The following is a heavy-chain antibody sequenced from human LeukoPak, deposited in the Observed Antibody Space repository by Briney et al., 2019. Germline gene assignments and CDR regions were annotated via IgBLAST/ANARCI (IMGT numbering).Heavy chain of an antibody. CDR2: IYYSGST. CDR3: ARLRDCGGDCYWGYYFDH. CDR1: GGSISSYY. V-gene: IGHV4-59*01. D-gene: IGHD2-21*02. J-gene: IGHJ4*02. Sequence: SETLSLTCTVSGGSISSYYWSWIRQPPGKGLEWIGYIYYSGSTNYNPSLKSRVTISVDTSKNQFSLKLSSVTAADTAVYYCARLRDCGGDCYWGYYFDHWGQGTLVTVSS.